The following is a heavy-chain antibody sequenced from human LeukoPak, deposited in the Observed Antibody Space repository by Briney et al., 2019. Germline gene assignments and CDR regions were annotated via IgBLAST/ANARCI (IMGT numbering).Heavy chain of an antibody. CDR1: GFTFSDYY. CDR3: ARLAVDTAMVTVYYYYGMDV. CDR2: VSSSSSYT. J-gene: IGHJ6*02. Sequence: GGSLRLSCAASGFTFSDYYMSWLRQAPGKGLEWVSYVSSSSSYTNYADSVKGRFTISRDNAKNSLYLQMNSLRAEDTAVYYYARLAVDTAMVTVYYYYGMDVWGQGTTVTVSS. V-gene: IGHV3-11*03. D-gene: IGHD5-18*01.